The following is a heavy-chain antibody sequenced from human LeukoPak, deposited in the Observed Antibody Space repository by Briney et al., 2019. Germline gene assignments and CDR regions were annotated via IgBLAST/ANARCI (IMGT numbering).Heavy chain of an antibody. V-gene: IGHV3-66*01. Sequence: PGGSLRLSCAASGFTVSSNYMSWVRQAPGKGLEWVSIFYSGGTTYYADSVTGRFSISRDSSKNTLYLQMNSMSAEDTAVYYCARGVDSSSWYLAFDIWGQGTMVTVSS. D-gene: IGHD6-13*01. J-gene: IGHJ3*02. CDR2: FYSGGTT. CDR1: GFTVSSNY. CDR3: ARGVDSSSWYLAFDI.